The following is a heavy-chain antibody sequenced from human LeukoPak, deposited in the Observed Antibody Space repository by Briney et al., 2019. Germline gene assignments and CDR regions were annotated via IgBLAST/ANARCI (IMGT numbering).Heavy chain of an antibody. CDR3: AREITMIVVVTTRDRYNWFDP. J-gene: IGHJ5*02. Sequence: ASVKVSCKASGYTFTRYGISWVRQAPGQGLEWMGWISAYNGNTNYAQRLQGRVTMTTDTSTSTAYMELRSLRSDDTAVYYCAREITMIVVVTTRDRYNWFDPWGQGTLVTVSS. D-gene: IGHD3-22*01. CDR1: GYTFTRYG. CDR2: ISAYNGNT. V-gene: IGHV1-18*01.